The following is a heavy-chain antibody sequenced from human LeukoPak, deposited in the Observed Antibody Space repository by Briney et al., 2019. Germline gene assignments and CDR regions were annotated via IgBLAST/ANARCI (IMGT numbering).Heavy chain of an antibody. J-gene: IGHJ1*01. V-gene: IGHV3-33*06. Sequence: GRSLRLSCAASGFSFSSYGMHWVRQAPGKGLEWVAVIWYDGSKKYYADSVKGRFTISRDNSKNTLYLQMNSLRAEDTAVYYCAKQVPDYVWGSYRSRGYFQHWGQGTLVTVSS. CDR1: GFSFSSYG. CDR2: IWYDGSKK. D-gene: IGHD3-16*02. CDR3: AKQVPDYVWGSYRSRGYFQH.